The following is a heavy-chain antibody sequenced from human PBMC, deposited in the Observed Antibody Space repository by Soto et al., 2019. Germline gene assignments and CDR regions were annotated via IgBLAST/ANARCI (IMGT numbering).Heavy chain of an antibody. Sequence: QVQLQESGPGLVKPSETLSLTCTVSGGSMSGQHWSWIRQPPGKGLEWIGHHSDSTNYNPSLKSRVTTPTATSKNQFSLKLSSATAADTAVYYCATYSVGEGGRGYWGQGTLVTVSS. CDR3: ATYSVGEGGRGY. CDR1: GGSMSGQH. V-gene: IGHV4-4*09. J-gene: IGHJ4*02. CDR2: HHSDST. D-gene: IGHD5-12*01.